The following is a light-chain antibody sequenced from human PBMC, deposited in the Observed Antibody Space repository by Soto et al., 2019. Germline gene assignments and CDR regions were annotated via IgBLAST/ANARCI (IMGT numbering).Light chain of an antibody. CDR1: SSDVGGFNY. CDR3: CSYTSRSTLRYV. J-gene: IGLJ1*01. V-gene: IGLV2-14*03. CDR2: DVS. Sequence: QSALTQPASVSGSPGQSITFSCTGTSSDVGGFNYVSWYQQHPGKTPKLVIFDVSNRPSGVSNRFSGSKSGITASLTISGLQAEDEVDYYCCSYTSRSTLRYVFGTGTKVTVL.